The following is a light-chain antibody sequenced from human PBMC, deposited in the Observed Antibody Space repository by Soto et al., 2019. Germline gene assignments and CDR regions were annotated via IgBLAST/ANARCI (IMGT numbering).Light chain of an antibody. CDR3: QQYDNRLT. CDR1: QTISSW. Sequence: PSTLSGSVGDRVTITCRASQTISSWLAWYQQKPGKAPKLLIYDASNLETGVPSRFSGSGSGTDFTFTISSLQPEDIATYYCQQYDNRLTFGGGTKVDIK. V-gene: IGKV1-33*01. CDR2: DAS. J-gene: IGKJ4*01.